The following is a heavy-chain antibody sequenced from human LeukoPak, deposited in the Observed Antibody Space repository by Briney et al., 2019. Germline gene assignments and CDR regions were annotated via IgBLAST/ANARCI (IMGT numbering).Heavy chain of an antibody. D-gene: IGHD3-16*01. V-gene: IGHV4-59*01. Sequence: SETLSLTCTVSGGSISTYYWSWIPQPPGKGLEWIGYIYYSGSTNHNPSLKSRVTISVDASKNQFSLKLSSVTAADTAVYYCARGGEVMWWFDPWGQGALVTVSS. J-gene: IGHJ5*02. CDR2: IYYSGST. CDR3: ARGGEVMWWFDP. CDR1: GGSISTYY.